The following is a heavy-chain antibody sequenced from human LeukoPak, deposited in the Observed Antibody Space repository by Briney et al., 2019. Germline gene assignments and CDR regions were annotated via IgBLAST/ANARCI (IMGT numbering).Heavy chain of an antibody. Sequence: PSETLSLTCTVSGGSISSYYWSWIRQPPGKGLEWIGYIYYSGSTNYNPSRKRRVTISVDTSKNQFSLKLSSVTAADAAVYYCARTQDTYCGGDCFTFDYWGQGTLVTVSS. V-gene: IGHV4-59*01. CDR1: GGSISSYY. J-gene: IGHJ4*02. D-gene: IGHD2-21*02. CDR3: ARTQDTYCGGDCFTFDY. CDR2: IYYSGST.